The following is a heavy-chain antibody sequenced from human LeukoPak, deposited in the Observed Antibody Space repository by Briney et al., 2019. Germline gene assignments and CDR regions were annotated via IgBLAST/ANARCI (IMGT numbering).Heavy chain of an antibody. CDR3: ARGPPRYTNYYYYMDV. CDR1: GGSFSGYY. D-gene: IGHD2-2*02. Sequence: SETLSLTCAVYGGSFSGYYWSWIRQPPGKGLEWIGEINHSGSTNYNPSLKGRVTISVDTSKNQFSLKLSSVTAADTAVYYCARGPPRYTNYYYYMDVWGKGTTVTVSS. J-gene: IGHJ6*03. V-gene: IGHV4-34*01. CDR2: INHSGST.